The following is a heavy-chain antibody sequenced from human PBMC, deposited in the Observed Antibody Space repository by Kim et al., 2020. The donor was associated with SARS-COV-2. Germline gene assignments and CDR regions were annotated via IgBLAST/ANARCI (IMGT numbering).Heavy chain of an antibody. J-gene: IGHJ4*02. V-gene: IGHV3-21*01. CDR1: GFTFSSYS. CDR3: ARGRWDGPTIDY. CDR2: ISSSSSYI. D-gene: IGHD1-26*01. Sequence: GGSLRLSCAASGFTFSSYSMNWVRQAPGKGLEWVSSISSSSSYIYYADSVKGRFTISRDNAKNSLYLQMNSLRAEDTAVYYCARGRWDGPTIDYWGQGTLVTVSS.